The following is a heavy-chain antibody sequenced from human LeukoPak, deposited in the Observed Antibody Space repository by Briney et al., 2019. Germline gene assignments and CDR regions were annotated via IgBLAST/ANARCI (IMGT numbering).Heavy chain of an antibody. V-gene: IGHV3-30*01. J-gene: IGHJ4*02. D-gene: IGHD3-22*01. CDR2: MSYDGSNK. CDR1: RFTFSSYN. CDR3: ARDLSTYYYDSSGYPPFGY. Sequence: GRSLRLSCAASRFTFSSYNIHWVRRAPGKGLEWVAVMSYDGSNKFYADSVKGRFTISRDNSKNTVYLQMNSLRAEDTAVYYCARDLSTYYYDSSGYPPFGYWGQGTLVTVSS.